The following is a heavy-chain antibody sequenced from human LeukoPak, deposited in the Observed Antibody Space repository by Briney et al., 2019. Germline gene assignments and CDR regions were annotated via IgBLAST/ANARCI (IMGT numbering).Heavy chain of an antibody. CDR3: ARGRINEVPAATSPIDY. CDR1: GGSISSSSYY. J-gene: IGHJ4*02. D-gene: IGHD2-2*01. Sequence: SETLSLTCTVSGGSISSSSYYWGWIRQPPGKGLEWIGEINHSGSTNYNPSLKSRVTISVDTSKNQFSLKLSSVTAADTAVYYCARGRINEVPAATSPIDYWGQGTLVTVSS. CDR2: INHSGST. V-gene: IGHV4-39*07.